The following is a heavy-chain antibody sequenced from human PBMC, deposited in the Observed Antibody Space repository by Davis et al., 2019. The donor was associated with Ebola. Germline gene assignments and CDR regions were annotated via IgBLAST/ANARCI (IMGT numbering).Heavy chain of an antibody. V-gene: IGHV3-30*04. Sequence: PGGSLRLSCVASGFTFSNHAMHWVRQAPGKGLEWVAVTSHNERERFYGESVQGRFTISRDNSENTLYLQMNSLRPDDTSVYYCARAGFDEVLDYWGQGTPVTVSS. J-gene: IGHJ4*02. CDR1: GFTFSNHA. D-gene: IGHD3-3*01. CDR3: ARAGFDEVLDY. CDR2: TSHNERER.